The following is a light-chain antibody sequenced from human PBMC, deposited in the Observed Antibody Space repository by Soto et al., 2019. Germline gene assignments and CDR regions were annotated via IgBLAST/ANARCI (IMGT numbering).Light chain of an antibody. CDR1: SGDIGSYNR. V-gene: IGLV2-14*01. J-gene: IGLJ1*01. Sequence: QSVLTQPASVSGSPGQSITISCTGTSGDIGSYNRVSWYQQHPGKAPKLIIYEVTDRPSGVSNRFSGSKSGNTASLTISGLRAEDEADYYCSSYTSSSTFYVFGTGTKVTVL. CDR3: SSYTSSSTFYV. CDR2: EVT.